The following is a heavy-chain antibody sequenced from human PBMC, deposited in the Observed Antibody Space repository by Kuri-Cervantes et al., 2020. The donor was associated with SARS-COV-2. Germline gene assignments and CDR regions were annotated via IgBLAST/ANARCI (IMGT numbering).Heavy chain of an antibody. D-gene: IGHD3-10*01. Sequence: ESLKISCTVSGGSISGYYWSWIRQPPGKGLEWIGEINHSGSTNYNPSLKSRVTISADTSKNQFSLKLSSVTAADTAVYYCARSGGYYHYYYYYMDVWGKGTTVTVSS. V-gene: IGHV4-34*01. J-gene: IGHJ6*03. CDR3: ARSGGYYHYYYYYMDV. CDR2: INHSGST. CDR1: GGSISGYY.